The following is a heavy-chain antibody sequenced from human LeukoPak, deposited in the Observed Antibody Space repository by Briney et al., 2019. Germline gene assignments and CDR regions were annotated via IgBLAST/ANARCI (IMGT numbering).Heavy chain of an antibody. D-gene: IGHD1-14*01. CDR3: ARAGTQTYFFDY. CDR1: GVSISSGSYY. Sequence: ASETLSLTCTVSGVSISSGSYYWTWIRQPAGKGLEWIGRIYTSGSTNFNPSLKSRVTISLDTSKNQFSLKLSSVTAADTAVYYCARAGTQTYFFDYWGQGTLVTVSS. V-gene: IGHV4-61*02. CDR2: IYTSGST. J-gene: IGHJ4*02.